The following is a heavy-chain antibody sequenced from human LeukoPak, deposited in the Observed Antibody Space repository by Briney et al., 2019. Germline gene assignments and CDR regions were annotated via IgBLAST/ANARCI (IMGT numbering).Heavy chain of an antibody. CDR3: ARTDSSGYFGYYYGMDV. D-gene: IGHD3-22*01. CDR1: GFTFSSYA. CDR2: ISYDGSNK. Sequence: TGGSLRLSCAASGFTFSSYAMHWVRQAPGKGLEWVAVISYDGSNKYYADSVKGRFTISRDNSKNTLYLQVGSLRAEDMAVYYCARTDSSGYFGYYYGMDVWGQGTTVTVSS. V-gene: IGHV3-30*14. J-gene: IGHJ6*02.